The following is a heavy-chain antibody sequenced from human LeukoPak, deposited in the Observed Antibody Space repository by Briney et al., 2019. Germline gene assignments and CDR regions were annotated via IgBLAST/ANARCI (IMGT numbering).Heavy chain of an antibody. CDR3: ATRYCSGGSCWDDY. J-gene: IGHJ4*02. Sequence: SETLSLTCAVYGGSFSGYYWSWIRQPPGKGLEWIGEINHSGSTNYNPSLKSRVTISVDTSKNQFSLKLSSVTAADTAVYYCATRYCSGGSCWDDYWSQGTLVTVSS. CDR1: GGSFSGYY. CDR2: INHSGST. V-gene: IGHV4-34*01. D-gene: IGHD2-15*01.